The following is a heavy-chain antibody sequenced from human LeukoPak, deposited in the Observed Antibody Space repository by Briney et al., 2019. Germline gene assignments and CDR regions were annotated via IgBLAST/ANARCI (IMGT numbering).Heavy chain of an antibody. CDR2: ISSSGSTI. CDR3: ARLPYTTVVTGDAFDI. Sequence: GGSLRLSCAASGFTVSSNYMSWIRQAPGKGLEWVSYISSSGSTIYYADSVKGRFTISRDNAKNSLYLQMNSLRAEDTAVYYCARLPYTTVVTGDAFDIWGQGTMVTVSS. D-gene: IGHD4-23*01. CDR1: GFTVSSNY. J-gene: IGHJ3*02. V-gene: IGHV3-11*04.